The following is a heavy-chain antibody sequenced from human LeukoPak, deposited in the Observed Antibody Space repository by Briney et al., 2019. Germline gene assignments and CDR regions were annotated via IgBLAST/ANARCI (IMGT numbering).Heavy chain of an antibody. Sequence: PGGSLRLSCVASGLSVSNYWMSWVRQAPGKGLEWVANIKQDGSEKYYVDSVKGRFTISGDTAKNSLYLQMDSLRAEDTAVYYCARDSDPRFDYWGQGTLVTVSS. CDR1: GLSVSNYW. J-gene: IGHJ4*02. CDR2: IKQDGSEK. V-gene: IGHV3-7*01. CDR3: ARDSDPRFDY.